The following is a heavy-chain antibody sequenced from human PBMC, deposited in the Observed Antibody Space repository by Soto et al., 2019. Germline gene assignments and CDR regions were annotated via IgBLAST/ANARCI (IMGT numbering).Heavy chain of an antibody. V-gene: IGHV3-53*01. CDR2: TYSGGST. D-gene: IGHD2-15*01. CDR1: GFVVSETY. CDR3: ARDCGGGSCYPALGA. Sequence: EVQVVESGGGLIQPGGSLRLSCAASGFVVSETYMGWVRQAPGRGLQWVSFTYSGGSTYYADSVKGRFTISRDSSRNTLYLQMNSLRVEDTAVYYCARDCGGGSCYPALGAWGQGTLVTVSS. J-gene: IGHJ5*02.